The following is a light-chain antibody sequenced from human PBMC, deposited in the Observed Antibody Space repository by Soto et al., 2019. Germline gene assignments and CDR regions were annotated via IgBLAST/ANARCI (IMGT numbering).Light chain of an antibody. CDR3: QHYNSYSEA. CDR2: KAS. Sequence: DLQMAQSPSPLSGSAGARVAITGRASQTISSRLAWYQQKPGKAPKLLIDKASTLKSGVPSRFSGSGSGTEFTLTISSLQPDDFATYYCQHYNSYSEAFGQGTKVDI. J-gene: IGKJ1*01. CDR1: QTISSR. V-gene: IGKV1-5*03.